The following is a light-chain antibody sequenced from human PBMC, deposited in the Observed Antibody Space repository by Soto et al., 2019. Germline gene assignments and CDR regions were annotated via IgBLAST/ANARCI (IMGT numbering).Light chain of an antibody. Sequence: DIVMTQSPDSLAVSLGERATINCKSSQSVLYSSNNKNYLAWYQQKPGQRPKLLVYCASTRKPGVHDRFSDRELGTDNALTVSRLQAEAVAVYYCQQYYRPWTFGQEPKVEIK. CDR1: QSVLYSSNNKNY. V-gene: IGKV4-1*01. J-gene: IGKJ1*01. CDR2: CAS. CDR3: QQYYRPWT.